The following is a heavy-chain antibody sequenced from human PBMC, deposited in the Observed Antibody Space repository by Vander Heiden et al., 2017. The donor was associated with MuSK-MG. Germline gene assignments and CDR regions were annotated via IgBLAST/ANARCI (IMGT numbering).Heavy chain of an antibody. J-gene: IGHJ3*01. D-gene: IGHD6-19*01. CDR1: GFSFDDYA. Sequence: EVHLVESGGGLVQPGRSLTPPCRASGFSFDDYAMHWVRPAPGKGLEWVSGISWNSASRGYADSVEGRFTISRDNVKNSLYLQMNSLRGEDSALYYCAKDIENSAWYGGDAFDFWGQGTMVTVSS. CDR3: AKDIENSAWYGGDAFDF. CDR2: ISWNSASR. V-gene: IGHV3-9*01.